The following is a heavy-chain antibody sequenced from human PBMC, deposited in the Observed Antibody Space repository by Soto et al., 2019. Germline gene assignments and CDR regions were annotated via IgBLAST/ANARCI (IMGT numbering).Heavy chain of an antibody. CDR2: INHSGST. J-gene: IGHJ6*03. CDR3: ASRGYCSGGSCYPVGYYYYYVDV. V-gene: IGHV4-34*01. CDR1: GGSFSGYY. Sequence: SETLSLTCAVYGGSFSGYYWSWIRQPPGKGLEWIGEINHSGSTNYNPSLKSRVTISVDTSKNQFSLKLSSVTAADTAVYYCASRGYCSGGSCYPVGYYYYYVDVWGKGTTVTVSS. D-gene: IGHD2-15*01.